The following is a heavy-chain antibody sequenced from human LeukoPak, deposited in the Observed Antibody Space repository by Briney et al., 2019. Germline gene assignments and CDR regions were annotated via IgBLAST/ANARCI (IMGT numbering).Heavy chain of an antibody. CDR2: INRSGGST. Sequence: PGGSLRLSCAASGFSFSSFAMTWVRQAPGKGLEWVSTINRSGGSTYYADSVKGRFTISRDNSRNTLYLQVNSLRAEDTALYYCASDTYYSDSSGYHHFDYWGQGTLVTFSS. CDR3: ASDTYYSDSSGYHHFDY. J-gene: IGHJ4*02. V-gene: IGHV3-23*01. CDR1: GFSFSSFA. D-gene: IGHD3-22*01.